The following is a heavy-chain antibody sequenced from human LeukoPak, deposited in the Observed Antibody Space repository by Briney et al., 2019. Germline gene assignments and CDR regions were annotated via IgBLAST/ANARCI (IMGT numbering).Heavy chain of an antibody. CDR2: IKQDGSEK. V-gene: IGHV3-7*01. J-gene: IGHJ6*03. CDR1: GFTFSSYW. CDR3: ARDQPDPHYDFWSGYYRPPHSYYMDV. D-gene: IGHD3-3*01. Sequence: GGSLRLSCAASGFTFSSYWMSWVRQAPGKGLEWVANIKQDGSEKYYVDSVKGRFTISRDNAKNSLYLQMNSLRAEDTAVYYCARDQPDPHYDFWSGYYRPPHSYYMDVWGKGTTVTVSS.